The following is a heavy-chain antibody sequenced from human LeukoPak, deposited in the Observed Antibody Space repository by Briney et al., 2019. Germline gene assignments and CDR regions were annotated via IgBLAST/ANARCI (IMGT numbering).Heavy chain of an antibody. V-gene: IGHV3-53*01. CDR3: ARDNSGSLDF. Sequence: GGSLRLSCAASGFAVKSYFMTWVRQFPGKGLQWVSILYNGDKTYYVDSVRGRFTISRDISKNTLYLQMNSLRAEDTAVYYCARDNSGSLDFWGQGTLVTVSS. D-gene: IGHD6-19*01. J-gene: IGHJ4*02. CDR2: LYNGDKT. CDR1: GFAVKSYF.